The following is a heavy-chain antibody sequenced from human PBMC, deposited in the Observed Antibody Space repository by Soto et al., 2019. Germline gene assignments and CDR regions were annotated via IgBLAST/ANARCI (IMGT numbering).Heavy chain of an antibody. V-gene: IGHV1-69*01. Sequence: QVQLVQSWAEVRKPGSSVTVSCKAAGGTFSNYAISWVRQAPGQGLEWMGGIIPIVGTGSYAQKFQGRVTITADEPTTTAYKELSSLRFEDTAVYYCARVVILVPTASTHSYYHMDVWGPGTRVTV. CDR1: GGTFSNYA. CDR2: IIPIVGTG. CDR3: ARVVILVPTASTHSYYHMDV. J-gene: IGHJ6*02. D-gene: IGHD2-2*01.